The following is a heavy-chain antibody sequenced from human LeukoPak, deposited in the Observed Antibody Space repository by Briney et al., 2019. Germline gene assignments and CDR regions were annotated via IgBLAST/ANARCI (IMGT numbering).Heavy chain of an antibody. J-gene: IGHJ4*02. CDR1: GGSISSYY. D-gene: IGHD3-22*01. CDR2: VYYTGST. Sequence: PSETLSLTCTVSGGSISSYYWSWIRQPPGKGLEWIGYVYYTGSTNYNPSLKSRVTISVDTSKNQFSLKLSSVTAADTAVYYCARGPSDYYYDSSGYKYWGQGTLVTVSS. V-gene: IGHV4-59*12. CDR3: ARGPSDYYYDSSGYKY.